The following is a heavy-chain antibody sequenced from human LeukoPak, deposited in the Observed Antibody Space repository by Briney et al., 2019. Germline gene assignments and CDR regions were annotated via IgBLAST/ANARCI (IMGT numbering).Heavy chain of an antibody. CDR2: IYSGGST. J-gene: IGHJ5*02. D-gene: IGHD3-10*01. CDR3: VRAPGAT. Sequence: GGSLRLSCAASGFIVSTNHMTWVRQAPGKGLEWVSVIYSGGSTYYADSVKGRFTISRDTSKNTVLLQMNSLRAEDTAVYYCVRAPGATWGQGTLATVSS. V-gene: IGHV3-53*01. CDR1: GFIVSTNH.